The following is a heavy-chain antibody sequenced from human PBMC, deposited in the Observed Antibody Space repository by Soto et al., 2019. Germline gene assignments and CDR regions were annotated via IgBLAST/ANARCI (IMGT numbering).Heavy chain of an antibody. Sequence: QVQLQESGPGLVKPSQTLSLTYTVSGVSISSGGYYWSWIRQHPGKGLEWIGYIYYTGSTFYNPSLKSRVTMSLDTSKNQFSLKLSSVTAADTAVYYCARGSQLERDAFDIWGQGTMVTVSS. D-gene: IGHD1-1*01. CDR3: ARGSQLERDAFDI. J-gene: IGHJ3*02. CDR1: GVSISSGGYY. CDR2: IYYTGST. V-gene: IGHV4-31*03.